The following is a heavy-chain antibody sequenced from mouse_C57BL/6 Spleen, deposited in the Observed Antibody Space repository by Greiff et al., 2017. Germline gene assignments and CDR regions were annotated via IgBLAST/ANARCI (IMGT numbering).Heavy chain of an antibody. CDR1: GYTFTDYE. V-gene: IGHV1-15*01. J-gene: IGHJ2*01. Sequence: VQLQQSGAELVRPGASVTLSCKASGYTFTDYEMHWVKQTPVHGLEWIGAIDPETGGTASNQTFKGKAILTADKSSSTAYMELRSLTSEASAVYYCTIGSSCYVPFGYWGQGTTLSVSS. CDR3: TIGSSCYVPFGY. D-gene: IGHD3-2*02. CDR2: IDPETGGT.